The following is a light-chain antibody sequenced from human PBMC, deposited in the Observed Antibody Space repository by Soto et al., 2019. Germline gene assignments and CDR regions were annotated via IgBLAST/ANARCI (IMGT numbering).Light chain of an antibody. V-gene: IGKV1-5*01. Sequence: DIQMTQSPSTLSASVGDRVTITCRASQSISSWLAWYQQKPGKAPKLLIYDASSLESGVPSMFSGGGSGTEFTLTISSLQPDDFATYYCQQYNSYPLTFGAGTKVDIK. J-gene: IGKJ4*01. CDR3: QQYNSYPLT. CDR2: DAS. CDR1: QSISSW.